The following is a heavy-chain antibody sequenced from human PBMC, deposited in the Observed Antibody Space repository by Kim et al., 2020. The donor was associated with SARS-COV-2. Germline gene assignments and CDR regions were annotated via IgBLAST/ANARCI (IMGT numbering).Heavy chain of an antibody. CDR3: ARGWGADYGDYGMDV. J-gene: IGHJ6*02. Sequence: DSVKGRFTISRDNSKNTLYLQMNSLRAEDTAVYYCARGWGADYGDYGMDVWGQGTTVTVSS. D-gene: IGHD4-17*01. V-gene: IGHV3-30*07.